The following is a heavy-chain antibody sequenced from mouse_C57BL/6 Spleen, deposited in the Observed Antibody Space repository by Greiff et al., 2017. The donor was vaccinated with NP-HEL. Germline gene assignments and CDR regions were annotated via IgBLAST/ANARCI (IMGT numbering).Heavy chain of an antibody. CDR1: GYTFTSYW. Sequence: QVQLQQPGAELVMPGASVKLSCKASGYTFTSYWMHWVKQRPGQGLEWIGEIDPSDSYTNYNQKFKGKSTLTVDKSSSTAYMQLSSLTSEDSAVYYCARRRYYDAMDYWGQGTSVTVSS. D-gene: IGHD2-14*01. CDR2: IDPSDSYT. J-gene: IGHJ4*01. V-gene: IGHV1-69*01. CDR3: ARRRYYDAMDY.